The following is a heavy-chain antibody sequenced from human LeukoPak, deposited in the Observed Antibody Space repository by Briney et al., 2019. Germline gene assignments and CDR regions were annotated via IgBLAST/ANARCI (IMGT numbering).Heavy chain of an antibody. CDR2: ISDSGTTI. V-gene: IGHV3-48*03. CDR3: AKDRDRDGYYYYYYMDV. CDR1: GFTFSNYE. J-gene: IGHJ6*03. D-gene: IGHD5-24*01. Sequence: GGSLRLSCAASGFTFSNYEMNWVRQAPGKGLEWVSYISDSGTTIYYGDSVKGRFTISRDNAKKSLYLQMNSLRAEDTAVYHCAKDRDRDGYYYYYYMDVWGKGTTVTISS.